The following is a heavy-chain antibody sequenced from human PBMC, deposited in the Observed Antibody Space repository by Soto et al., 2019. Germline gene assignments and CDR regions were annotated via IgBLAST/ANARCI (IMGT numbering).Heavy chain of an antibody. CDR1: GYSFTSYW. D-gene: IGHD6-13*01. J-gene: IGHJ4*02. CDR3: AGQNVAAAGVRSLYYFDY. Sequence: GESLKISCKGSGYSFTSYWIGWVRQMPGKGLEWMGIIYPGDSDTRYSPSFQGQVTISADKSISTAYLQWSSLKASDTAMYYCAGQNVAAAGVRSLYYFDYWGQGTLVTVSS. V-gene: IGHV5-51*01. CDR2: IYPGDSDT.